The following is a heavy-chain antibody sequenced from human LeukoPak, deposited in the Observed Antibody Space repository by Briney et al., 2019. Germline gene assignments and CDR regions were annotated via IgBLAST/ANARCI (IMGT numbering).Heavy chain of an antibody. CDR1: GFIFSNYG. D-gene: IGHD1-1*01. CDR3: AKEGNGIHFDY. CDR2: ISYDGSNK. V-gene: IGHV3-30*18. Sequence: GRSLRLSCAASGFIFSNYGMHWVRQAPGKGLEWVAVISYDGSNKYYADSVKGRFTISRDNSKNTLYLQMNSLRAEDTAVYYCAKEGNGIHFDYWGQGTLVTVSS. J-gene: IGHJ4*02.